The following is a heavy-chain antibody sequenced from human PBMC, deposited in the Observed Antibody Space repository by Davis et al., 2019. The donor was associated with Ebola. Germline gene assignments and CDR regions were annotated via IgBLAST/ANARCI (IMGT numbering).Heavy chain of an antibody. CDR1: SFSLLSGGYY. D-gene: IGHD2-2*01. CDR2: IYYSGSI. CDR3: ARDHGQLPSRGGYGMDV. Sequence: MPSETLSLTCTVSSFSLLSGGYYWSWIRQHPGKGLEWIGYIYYSGSIYYNPSLKSRVTISVDTSKNQFSLKLSSVTAADTAVYYCARDHGQLPSRGGYGMDVWGQGTTVTVSS. J-gene: IGHJ6*02. V-gene: IGHV4-31*03.